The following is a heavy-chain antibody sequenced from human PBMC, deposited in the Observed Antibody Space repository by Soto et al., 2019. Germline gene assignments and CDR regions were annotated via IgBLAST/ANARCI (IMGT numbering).Heavy chain of an antibody. D-gene: IGHD2-15*01. Sequence: SVTMSLTCTVAGGNIISYYGSWIRQTTGKGLEWIAYIYYSGSTNYNPSLKSRVTISVDTSKNQFSLKLSSVTAADTAVYYCATLPPRIVVEVSPFPTWGPGTLVTVSS. V-gene: IGHV4-59*12. CDR1: GGNIISYY. J-gene: IGHJ5*02. CDR2: IYYSGST. CDR3: ATLPPRIVVEVSPFPT.